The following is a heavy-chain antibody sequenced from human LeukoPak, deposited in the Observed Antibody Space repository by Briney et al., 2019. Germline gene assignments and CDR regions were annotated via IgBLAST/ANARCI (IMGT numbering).Heavy chain of an antibody. V-gene: IGHV1-2*02. Sequence: ASVKVSCKASGYTFTGYYMHWVRQPPGQGLEWMGWINPNSGGTNYAQKFQGRVTMTRDTSISTAYMELSSLRSDDTTVYYCARRRVYDILTSDAFDIWGQGTMVTVPS. CDR1: GYTFTGYY. CDR3: ARRRVYDILTSDAFDI. J-gene: IGHJ3*02. CDR2: INPNSGGT. D-gene: IGHD3-9*01.